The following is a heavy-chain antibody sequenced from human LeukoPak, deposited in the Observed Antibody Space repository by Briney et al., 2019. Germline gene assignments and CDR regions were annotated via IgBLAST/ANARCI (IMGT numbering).Heavy chain of an antibody. V-gene: IGHV4-59*08. Sequence: SETLSLTYTVSGGSISNYYWSWIRQPPGKGLEWIGYIYYSGTTNYNPSLKSRVTISIDTSRTQFSLKLSSVTATDTAVYYCARIIRAGNTGYHSDYWGQGTLVTVSS. J-gene: IGHJ4*02. CDR3: ARIIRAGNTGYHSDY. D-gene: IGHD1-1*01. CDR2: IYYSGTT. CDR1: GGSISNYY.